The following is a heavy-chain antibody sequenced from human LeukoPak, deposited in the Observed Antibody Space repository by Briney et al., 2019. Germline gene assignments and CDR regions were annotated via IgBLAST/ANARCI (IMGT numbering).Heavy chain of an antibody. Sequence: GGSLRLSCAASGFTFSSYAMSWVRQAPGKGLEWVSAISGSGGSTYYADSVKGRFTISRDNSKNTLYLQMNSLRAEDTAVYYCGRFGESYDYYYYYYMDVWGKGTTVTVSS. CDR2: ISGSGGST. D-gene: IGHD3-10*01. J-gene: IGHJ6*03. CDR3: GRFGESYDYYYYYYMDV. V-gene: IGHV3-23*01. CDR1: GFTFSSYA.